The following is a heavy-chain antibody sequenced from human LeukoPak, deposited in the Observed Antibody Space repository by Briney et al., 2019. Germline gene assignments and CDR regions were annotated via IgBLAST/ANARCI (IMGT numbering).Heavy chain of an antibody. V-gene: IGHV3-15*01. CDR2: IKSKTDGRTT. CDR3: TTDVHCSSTGCYGPFDY. CDR1: GFTFSNAW. Sequence: PGGSLRLSCAASGFTFSNAWMSWVRQAPGKGLEWVGRIKSKTDGRTTDYAAPVKGRFTISRDDSKNTLYLQMNSLKTEDTAVYYCTTDVHCSSTGCYGPFDYWGQGTLVTASS. D-gene: IGHD2-2*01. J-gene: IGHJ4*02.